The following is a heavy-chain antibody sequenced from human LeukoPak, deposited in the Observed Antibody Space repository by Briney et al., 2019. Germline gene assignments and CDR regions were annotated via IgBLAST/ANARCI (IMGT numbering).Heavy chain of an antibody. V-gene: IGHV3-23*01. CDR3: AKFAYSYGSNWFDP. CDR2: ISGSGGST. Sequence: GGSLRLSCAASGCTFSSYAMSWVRQAPGKGLEWVSAISGSGGSTYYADSVKGRFTISRDNSKNTLCLQMNSLRAEDTAVYYCAKFAYSYGSNWFDPWGQGTLVTVSS. J-gene: IGHJ5*02. CDR1: GCTFSSYA. D-gene: IGHD5-18*01.